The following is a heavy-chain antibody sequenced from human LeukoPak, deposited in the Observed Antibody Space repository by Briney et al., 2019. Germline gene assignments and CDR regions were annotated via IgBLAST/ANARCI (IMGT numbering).Heavy chain of an antibody. D-gene: IGHD3-16*01. CDR2: MNSDGSST. Sequence: GGSLRLSCAASGFTFSSYWMHWARQAPGKGLVWVSRMNSDGSSTSYADSVKGRFTISRDNAKNTLYLQMNSLRAEDTAVYYCARDGVTPGEGYYYYGMDVWGQGTTVTVSS. V-gene: IGHV3-74*01. CDR1: GFTFSSYW. CDR3: ARDGVTPGEGYYYYGMDV. J-gene: IGHJ6*02.